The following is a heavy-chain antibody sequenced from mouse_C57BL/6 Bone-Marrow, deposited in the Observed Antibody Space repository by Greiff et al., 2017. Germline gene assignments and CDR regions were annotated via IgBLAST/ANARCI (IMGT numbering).Heavy chain of an antibody. CDR1: GFNIKDYY. CDR2: IDPEDGDT. Sequence: EVQLQQSGAELVRPGASVKLSCTASGFNIKDYYMHWVKQRPEQGLEWIGRIDPEDGDTEYAPKFLGKATMTADTSSNTAYLQLSSLTSEDTAVYYCTITTVVYWYFDVWGTGTTVTVAS. D-gene: IGHD1-1*01. V-gene: IGHV14-1*01. CDR3: TITTVVYWYFDV. J-gene: IGHJ1*03.